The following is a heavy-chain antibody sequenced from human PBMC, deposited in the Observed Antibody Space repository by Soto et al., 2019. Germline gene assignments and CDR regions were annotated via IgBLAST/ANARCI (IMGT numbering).Heavy chain of an antibody. V-gene: IGHV4-31*03. CDR1: GASISSGTYY. Sequence: SETLSLTCTVSGASISSGTYYWNWIRQSPEKGLEWIGCIHPSWGTHYNPSLKSRVSISDDTSKNQFSLKMSSVTAADTAGYYCARGQDYSKSGYWGQGTLVTVSS. CDR2: IHPSWGT. D-gene: IGHD4-4*01. CDR3: ARGQDYSKSGY. J-gene: IGHJ4*02.